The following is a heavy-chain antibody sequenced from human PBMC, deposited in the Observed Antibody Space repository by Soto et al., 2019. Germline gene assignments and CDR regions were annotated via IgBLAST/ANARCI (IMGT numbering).Heavy chain of an antibody. CDR1: GGSFSGYY. D-gene: IGHD2-15*01. CDR2: INHSGST. Sequence: SETLSLTCAVYGGSFSGYYWSWIRQPPGKGLEWIGEINHSGSTNYNPSLKSRVTMSVDTSKNQFSLKLSSVTAADTAVYYCARFKSRIVVVVAATPGAFDIWGQGTTVTVSS. J-gene: IGHJ3*02. V-gene: IGHV4-34*01. CDR3: ARFKSRIVVVVAATPGAFDI.